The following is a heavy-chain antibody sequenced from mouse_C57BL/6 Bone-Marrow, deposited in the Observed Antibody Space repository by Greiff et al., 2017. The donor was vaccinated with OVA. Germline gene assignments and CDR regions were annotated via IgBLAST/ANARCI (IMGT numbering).Heavy chain of an antibody. CDR3: ATIYYDYDGGYYYAMDY. D-gene: IGHD2-4*01. CDR2: IWSGGST. V-gene: IGHV2-2*01. Sequence: VKLVESGPGLVQPSQSLSITCTVSGFSLPSYGVHWVRQSPGKGLEWLGVIWSGGSTDYNAAFISRLSISKDNSKSQVFFKMNSLQADDTAIYYCATIYYDYDGGYYYAMDYWGQGTSVTVSS. CDR1: GFSLPSYG. J-gene: IGHJ4*01.